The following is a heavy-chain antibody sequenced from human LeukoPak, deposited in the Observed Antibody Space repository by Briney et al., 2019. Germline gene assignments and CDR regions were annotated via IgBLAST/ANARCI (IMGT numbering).Heavy chain of an antibody. CDR3: ARVIRRRWLQYVYFDY. CDR2: MNPNSGNT. V-gene: IGHV1-8*01. CDR1: GYTFTSYD. Sequence: GASVKVSCKASGYTFTSYDINWVRQATGQGLEWMGWMNPNSGNTGYAQKFQGRVTMTRNTSISTAYMELSSLRSEDTAVYYCARVIRRRWLQYVYFDYWGQGTLVTVSS. D-gene: IGHD5-24*01. J-gene: IGHJ4*02.